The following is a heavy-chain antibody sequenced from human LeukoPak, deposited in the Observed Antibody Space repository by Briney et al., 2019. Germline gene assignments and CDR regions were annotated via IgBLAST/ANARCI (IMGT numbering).Heavy chain of an antibody. J-gene: IGHJ4*02. D-gene: IGHD6-19*01. CDR3: ASHLGVAASENIDY. CDR1: GFTFSSYT. Sequence: PGGSLRLSCAASGFTFSSYTMNWVRQAPGKGLEWVSAISGSGGSTYYADSVKGRFTISRDNSKNTLYLQMNSLRAEDTAVYYCASHLGVAASENIDYWGQGTLVTVSS. CDR2: ISGSGGST. V-gene: IGHV3-23*01.